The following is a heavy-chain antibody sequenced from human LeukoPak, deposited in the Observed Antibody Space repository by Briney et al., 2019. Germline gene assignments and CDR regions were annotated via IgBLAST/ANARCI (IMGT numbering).Heavy chain of an antibody. J-gene: IGHJ4*02. CDR3: AKDNSGWAFDY. V-gene: IGHV3-30*02. CDR1: GFTFSSYN. CDR2: KRFDRDNE. D-gene: IGHD5-12*01. Sequence: PGGSLRLSCVASGFTFSSYNIHWVRQAPGKGLEWVSFKRFDRDNEDYADSVKGRFTVSRDNSQKMVFLQMNSLRPEDTAVHYCAKDNSGWAFDYWGQGTLVAVSS.